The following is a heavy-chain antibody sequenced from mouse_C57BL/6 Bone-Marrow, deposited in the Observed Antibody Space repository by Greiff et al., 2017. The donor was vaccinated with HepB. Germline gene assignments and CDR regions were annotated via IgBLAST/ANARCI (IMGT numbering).Heavy chain of an antibody. CDR1: GFTFSDYY. D-gene: IGHD1-1*01. Sequence: EVKLMESGGGLVQPGGSLKLSCAASGFTFSDYYMYWVRQTPEKRLEWVAYISNGGGSTYYPDTVKGRFTISRDNAKNTLYLQMSRLKSEDTAMYYCARPGSSPYWYFDVWGTGTTVTVSS. CDR3: ARPGSSPYWYFDV. J-gene: IGHJ1*03. CDR2: ISNGGGST. V-gene: IGHV5-12*01.